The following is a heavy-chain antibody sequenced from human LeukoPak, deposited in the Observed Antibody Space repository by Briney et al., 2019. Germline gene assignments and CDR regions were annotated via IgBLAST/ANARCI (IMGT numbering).Heavy chain of an antibody. V-gene: IGHV1-8*01. CDR3: ARAIWPPVGDIVATIGFDY. Sequence: GASVKVSCKASGYTFTSYDINWVRQATGQGLEWMGWMNPNSGDTGYAQKFQGRVTMTRNTSISTAYMELSSLRSEDTAVYYCARAIWPPVGDIVATIGFDYWGQGTLVTVSS. CDR2: MNPNSGDT. D-gene: IGHD5-12*01. CDR1: GYTFTSYD. J-gene: IGHJ4*02.